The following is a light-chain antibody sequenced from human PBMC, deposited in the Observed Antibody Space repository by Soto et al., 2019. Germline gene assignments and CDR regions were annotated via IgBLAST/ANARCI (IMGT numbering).Light chain of an antibody. CDR2: DTS. J-gene: IGLJ1*01. Sequence: QAVVTQEPSLTVSPGGTVTLTCGSSTGAVTSGHYPHWFQQKPGQAPRTLIYDTSNKHSWTPARFSGSFLGGKAALTLSGAQPEDEADYYCLVIYSGVGEVFGTGTKLTVL. CDR1: TGAVTSGHY. CDR3: LVIYSGVGEV. V-gene: IGLV7-46*01.